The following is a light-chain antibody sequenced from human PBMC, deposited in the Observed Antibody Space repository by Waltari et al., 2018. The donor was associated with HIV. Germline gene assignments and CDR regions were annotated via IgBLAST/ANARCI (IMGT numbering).Light chain of an antibody. J-gene: IGLJ2*01. CDR3: SSYAGIYTPVV. Sequence: QSALTQPRSVSGSPGQSVTISCTGTSSDVGGYDYVSWYQQYPGKAPKIIIYDVTQRPSGVPDRFSGSKSGNTASLTISGLQADDEADYVCSSYAGIYTPVVFGGGTTLTVL. CDR2: DVT. CDR1: SSDVGGYDY. V-gene: IGLV2-11*01.